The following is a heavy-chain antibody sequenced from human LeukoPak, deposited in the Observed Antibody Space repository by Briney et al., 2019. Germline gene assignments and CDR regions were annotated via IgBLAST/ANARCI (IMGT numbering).Heavy chain of an antibody. CDR3: ARENWNDGSVDY. CDR1: GYTFTGYY. CDR2: INPNSGGT. Sequence: ASVKVSCKASGYTFTGYYMHWVRQAPGQGLEWMGRINPNSGGTNYAQKFQGRVTMTRDTSISTAYMELRRLRSDDTAVYYCARENWNDGSVDYWGQGTLVTVSS. D-gene: IGHD1-1*01. V-gene: IGHV1-2*06. J-gene: IGHJ4*02.